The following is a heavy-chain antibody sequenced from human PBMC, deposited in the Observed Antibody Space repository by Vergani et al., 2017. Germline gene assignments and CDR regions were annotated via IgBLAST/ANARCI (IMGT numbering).Heavy chain of an antibody. V-gene: IGHV3-30*02. D-gene: IGHD3-10*01. CDR2: TRYDGIVE. J-gene: IGHJ6*02. Sequence: QVQLVESGGGVVQPGGSLRLSCAASGFTFTNYGMHWVRQAPGKGLEWVAFTRYDGIVEYYGDSVRGRFTISRDNSKNTLYLQMNSLRAEDTAVYYCAKDQEVTMVRGGPHVGMDVWGQGTTVTVSS. CDR1: GFTFTNYG. CDR3: AKDQEVTMVRGGPHVGMDV.